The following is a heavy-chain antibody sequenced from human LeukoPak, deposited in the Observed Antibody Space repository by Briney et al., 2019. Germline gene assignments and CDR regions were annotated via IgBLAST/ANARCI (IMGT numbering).Heavy chain of an antibody. D-gene: IGHD6-19*01. Sequence: PGGSLSLSCAASGFTVSSNYMTWVRQAPGKGLEWVSVIYSGGGTYYADSVKGRFTISRDNFKNTLYLQMNSLRAEDTAVYYCAKWRRGGWSLDYWGQRTLVTVSS. V-gene: IGHV3-53*01. CDR3: AKWRRGGWSLDY. CDR2: IYSGGGT. J-gene: IGHJ4*02. CDR1: GFTVSSNY.